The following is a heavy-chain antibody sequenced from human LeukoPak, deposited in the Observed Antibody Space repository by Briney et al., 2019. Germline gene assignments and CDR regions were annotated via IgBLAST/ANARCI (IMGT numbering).Heavy chain of an antibody. CDR2: IYPGDSDT. Sequence: GESLKISCKGSGYSFTSYRIGWVRQMPGKGLEWMGIIYPGDSDTRYSPSFQGQVTISADKSISTAYLQWSSLKASDTAMYYCATLDYYDSSGYYYPDAFDIWGQGTMVTVSS. CDR3: ATLDYYDSSGYYYPDAFDI. D-gene: IGHD3-22*01. V-gene: IGHV5-51*01. J-gene: IGHJ3*02. CDR1: GYSFTSYR.